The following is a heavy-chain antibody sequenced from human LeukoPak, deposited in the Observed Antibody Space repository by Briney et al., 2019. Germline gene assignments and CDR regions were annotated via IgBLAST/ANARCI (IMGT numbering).Heavy chain of an antibody. CDR1: GFTFSSYA. V-gene: IGHV3-23*01. J-gene: IGHJ4*02. CDR2: ISGSGGST. CDR3: AKDPLAVAGWVPPSYFDY. Sequence: GRSLRLSCAASGFTFSSYAMSWVRQAPGKGLEWVSAISGSGGSTYYADSVKGRFTISRDNSKNTLYLQMNSLRAEDTAVYYCAKDPLAVAGWVPPSYFDYWGQGTLVTVSS. D-gene: IGHD6-19*01.